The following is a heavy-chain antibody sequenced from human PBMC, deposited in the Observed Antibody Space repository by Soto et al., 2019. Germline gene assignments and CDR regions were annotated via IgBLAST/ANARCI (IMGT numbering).Heavy chain of an antibody. CDR3: ARPQNPHGYNNIDY. J-gene: IGHJ4*02. D-gene: IGHD5-12*01. CDR2: IWYDGSNK. CDR1: GFTFSSYG. Sequence: QVQLVESGGGVVQPGRSLRLSCAASGFTFSSYGMHWVRQAPGKGLEWVAVIWYDGSNKYYADSVKGRFTISRDNSKNTLDLQMNSLRAEDTAVYYCARPQNPHGYNNIDYWGQGTLVTVSS. V-gene: IGHV3-33*01.